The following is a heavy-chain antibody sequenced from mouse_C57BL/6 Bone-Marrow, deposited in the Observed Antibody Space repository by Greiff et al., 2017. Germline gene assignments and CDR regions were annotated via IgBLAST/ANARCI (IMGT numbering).Heavy chain of an antibody. CDR2: IYPGGGYT. CDR1: GYTFTNYW. D-gene: IGHD1-1*01. CDR3: HYYGSSYWYFDV. V-gene: IGHV1-63*01. J-gene: IGHJ1*03. Sequence: VQLQQSGAELVRPGTSVKMSCKASGYTFTNYWIGWAKQRPGHGREWIGDIYPGGGYTNYNEKVKGKATLTADKSSSTAYMQFSSLTSEDSAIYYCHYYGSSYWYFDVWGTGTTVTVSS.